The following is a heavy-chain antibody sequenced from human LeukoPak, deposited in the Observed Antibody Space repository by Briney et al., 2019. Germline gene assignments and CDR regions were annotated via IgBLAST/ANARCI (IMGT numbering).Heavy chain of an antibody. CDR2: ISGNAGST. CDR1: GFIFSNYA. D-gene: IGHD4/OR15-4a*01. CDR3: AKYGAPGWSGYCDY. V-gene: IGHV3-23*01. Sequence: GGSLRLSCAASGFIFSNYAMTWVRHAPGKGLEWVSSISGNAGSTYYIDSVKGRFTISRDNSKNTLFLQMNSLRAEDTGMYYCAKYGAPGWSGYCDYWGQGTLVTVSS. J-gene: IGHJ4*02.